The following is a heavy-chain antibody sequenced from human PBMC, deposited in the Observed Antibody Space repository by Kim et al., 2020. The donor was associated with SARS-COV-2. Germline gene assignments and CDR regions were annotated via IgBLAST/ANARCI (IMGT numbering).Heavy chain of an antibody. V-gene: IGHV4-59*10. J-gene: IGHJ4*02. D-gene: IGHD6-13*01. Sequence: DYNPSLKSRVPMSVDTSKNRFSLNLSAVTAADTAVYYCARWSGSWGTVDYWGQGTLVTVSS. CDR3: ARWSGSWGTVDY.